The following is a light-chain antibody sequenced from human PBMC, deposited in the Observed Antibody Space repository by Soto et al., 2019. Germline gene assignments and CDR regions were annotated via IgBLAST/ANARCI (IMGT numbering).Light chain of an antibody. J-gene: IGKJ1*01. CDR2: TAS. V-gene: IGKV1-5*03. Sequence: DIQMTQSASTLSGSVGDGVTITCRASQTISSYLAWYQQKPGKAPKLLIYTASTLKSGVPSRFSGSGSGTEFTLTISSLQPDDFATYYCQQYNSYSFGQGTKVDIK. CDR3: QQYNSYS. CDR1: QTISSY.